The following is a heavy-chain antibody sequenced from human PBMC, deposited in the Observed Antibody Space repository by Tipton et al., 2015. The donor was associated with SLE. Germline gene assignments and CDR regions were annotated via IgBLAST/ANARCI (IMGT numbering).Heavy chain of an antibody. CDR1: GESLIGSP. D-gene: IGHD3-3*01. J-gene: IGHJ5*02. CDR2: ISSSGDT. CDR3: ARIEDFWSGRIDP. V-gene: IGHV4-39*07. Sequence: TLSLTCTVSGESLIGSPWSWIRQSPGKGLEWIGSISSSGDTSYNPSLMRRVTIPRDTSKNQFSLKLNFVTAADTAFYYCARIEDFWSGRIDPWGQGTLVTVSS.